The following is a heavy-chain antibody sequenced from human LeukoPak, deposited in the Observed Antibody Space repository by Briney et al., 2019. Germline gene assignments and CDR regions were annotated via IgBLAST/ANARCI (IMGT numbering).Heavy chain of an antibody. Sequence: PSETLSLTCTVSGGSISSYYWSWIRQPPGKGLEWIGYIYYSGSTNYNPSLKSRVTISVDTSKNQFSLKLSSVTAADTAVYYCASSYCGGDCYSRLYYYYGMDVWGQGTTVTVSS. D-gene: IGHD2-21*02. V-gene: IGHV4-59*01. CDR2: IYYSGST. J-gene: IGHJ6*02. CDR1: GGSISSYY. CDR3: ASSYCGGDCYSRLYYYYGMDV.